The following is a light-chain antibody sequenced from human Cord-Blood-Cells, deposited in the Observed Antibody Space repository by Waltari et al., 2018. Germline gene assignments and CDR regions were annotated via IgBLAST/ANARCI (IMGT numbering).Light chain of an antibody. J-gene: IGLJ3*02. Sequence: QSALTQPASVSGSPGQSITISCTGTRSDVGGYHYVSWYQQHPGKPPKLMIYDVSNRPSVVSNRFSGSKSGNTAALTISGLQAEDEADYYCSSYTSSSTRVFGGGTKLTVL. V-gene: IGLV2-14*01. CDR3: SSYTSSSTRV. CDR2: DVS. CDR1: RSDVGGYHY.